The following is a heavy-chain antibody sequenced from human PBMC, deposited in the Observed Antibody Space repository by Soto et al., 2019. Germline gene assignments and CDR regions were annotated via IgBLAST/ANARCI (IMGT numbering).Heavy chain of an antibody. CDR3: ARHVSAFDI. J-gene: IGHJ3*02. V-gene: IGHV1-8*01. CDR1: RYTFTSYY. Sequence: GTSVKVSCKASRYTFTSYYINWVRQATGQGLEWMGWMNPNSGNTGYAQKFQGRVTMTRNTSISTAYMELSSLRSEDTAVYYCARHVSAFDIWGQGTMVTVSS. D-gene: IGHD3-16*01. CDR2: MNPNSGNT.